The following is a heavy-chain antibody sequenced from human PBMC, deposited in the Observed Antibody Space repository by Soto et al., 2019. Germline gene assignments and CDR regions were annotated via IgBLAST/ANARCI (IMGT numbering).Heavy chain of an antibody. CDR1: GFTFSSYA. CDR3: ASTYSGSYYGDY. CDR2: ISGSGGRT. J-gene: IGHJ4*02. Sequence: VQLLESGGGLVQPGGSLRLSCAASGFTFSSYAMSWVRQAPGKGLEWVSGISGSGGRTYNADSVKGRFTISRDNSKNTLYLQMNSLRAEDTAVYYCASTYSGSYYGDYWGQGTLVTVSS. V-gene: IGHV3-23*01. D-gene: IGHD1-26*01.